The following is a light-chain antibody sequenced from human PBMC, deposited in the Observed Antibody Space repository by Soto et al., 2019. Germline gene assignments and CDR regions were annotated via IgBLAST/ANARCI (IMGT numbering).Light chain of an antibody. CDR3: QQYHNWPPQYT. J-gene: IGKJ2*01. Sequence: EIVMTQSPVSLSVSPGERATLSCRASQTIASNVAWYQQKPGQAPRLLIHGDYTRTTGAPARFSGSGSGTEFTLTLSSLQSEDFAVYYCQQYHNWPPQYTFGQGTKLQMK. CDR2: GDY. V-gene: IGKV3-15*01. CDR1: QTIASN.